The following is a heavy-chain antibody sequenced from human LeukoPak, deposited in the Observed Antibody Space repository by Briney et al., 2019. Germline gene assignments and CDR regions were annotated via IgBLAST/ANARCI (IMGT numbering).Heavy chain of an antibody. J-gene: IGHJ2*01. CDR1: GGSFSGHY. CDR2: IYYLGAT. D-gene: IGHD3-22*01. V-gene: IGHV4-59*11. Sequence: SETLSLTRTVSGGSFSGHYWSWIRQPPGKGLEWIGNIYYLGATSYNPSLKSGVTISLDTPKNQFSLKLTSVTAADSAIYYCARNYYDDSGSFATYWYFDLWGRGTLVTVSS. CDR3: ARNYYDDSGSFATYWYFDL.